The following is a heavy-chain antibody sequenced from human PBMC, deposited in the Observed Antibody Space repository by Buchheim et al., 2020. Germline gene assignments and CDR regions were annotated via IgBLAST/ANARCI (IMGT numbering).Heavy chain of an antibody. V-gene: IGHV1-3*01. CDR1: GYTFTSYA. J-gene: IGHJ4*02. CDR3: ARVIWHYDSSGYGY. D-gene: IGHD3-22*01. CDR2: INAGNGNT. Sequence: QVQLVQSGAEVKKPGASVKVSCKASGYTFTSYAMHWVRQAPGQRLEWMGWINAGNGNTKYSQKFQGRVTINRDKSASTAYMELSSLSSEDTAVYYCARVIWHYDSSGYGYWGQGTL.